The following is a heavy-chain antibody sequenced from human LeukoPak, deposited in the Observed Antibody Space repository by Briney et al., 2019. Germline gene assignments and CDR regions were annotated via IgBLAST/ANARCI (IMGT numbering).Heavy chain of an antibody. V-gene: IGHV3-7*01. J-gene: IGHJ4*02. CDR3: ARAERRGYDFWSGYLPDY. CDR1: GFTFTTYW. Sequence: GGSLRLSCAASGFTFTTYWMSWVRQAPGKGLEWVANIKQDGTEKYYVDSVKGRFTISRDNAKNSLYLQMNTLRAEDTAVYYRARAERRGYDFWSGYLPDYWGQGTLVTVSS. D-gene: IGHD3-3*01. CDR2: IKQDGTEK.